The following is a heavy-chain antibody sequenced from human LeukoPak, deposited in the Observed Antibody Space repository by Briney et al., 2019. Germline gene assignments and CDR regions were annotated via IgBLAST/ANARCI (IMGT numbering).Heavy chain of an antibody. D-gene: IGHD1-26*01. Sequence: GGSLRLSCAASGFTFSSYSMNWVRQAPGKGLEWLSYISSTSSAIYYADSLKGRFTISRDNAKNSLYLQMDSLRAEDTAVYYCARDSGSRPLGYWGQGTLVTVSS. CDR3: ARDSGSRPLGY. CDR1: GFTFSSYS. J-gene: IGHJ4*02. V-gene: IGHV3-48*04. CDR2: ISSTSSAI.